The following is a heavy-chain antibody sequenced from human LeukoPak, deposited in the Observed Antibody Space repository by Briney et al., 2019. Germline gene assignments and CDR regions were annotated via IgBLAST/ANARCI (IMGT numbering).Heavy chain of an antibody. Sequence: PGGSLRLSCAASGFTFSDHYMDWVRQAPGKGLEWVGRTRNKAHSYTTEYAASVKGRFFISRDNSENSLYLQMNSLKTEDTAVYFCARGYSDGSRSYQDYWGQGTLVTVSS. CDR3: ARGYSDGSRSYQDY. J-gene: IGHJ4*02. D-gene: IGHD3-22*01. CDR2: TRNKAHSYTT. V-gene: IGHV3-72*01. CDR1: GFTFSDHY.